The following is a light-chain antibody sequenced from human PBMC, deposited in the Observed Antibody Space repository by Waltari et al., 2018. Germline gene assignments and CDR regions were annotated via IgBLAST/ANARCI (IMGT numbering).Light chain of an antibody. CDR3: QQLNSYPLS. CDR1: QGISSY. Sequence: IQLTQSPSSLSASVGDRVTITCRVSQGISSYLAWYQQKPGKAPELLIYAASTLQSGVPSRFSGSGSGTDFTLTISSLQPDDFATYYCQQLNSYPLSFGPGTKVDVK. V-gene: IGKV1-9*01. CDR2: AAS. J-gene: IGKJ3*01.